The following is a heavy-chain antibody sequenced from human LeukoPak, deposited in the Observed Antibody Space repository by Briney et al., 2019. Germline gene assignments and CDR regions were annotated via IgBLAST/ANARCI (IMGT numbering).Heavy chain of an antibody. CDR2: IIPIFGTA. D-gene: IGHD3-22*01. Sequence: ASVKVSCKASGGTFSSYAISWVRQAPGQGLEWMGGIIPIFGTANYAQKFQGRVTMTTDTSTSTAYMELRSLRSDDTAVYYCARDSGPITMIGDYWGQGTLVTVSS. J-gene: IGHJ4*02. CDR1: GGTFSSYA. V-gene: IGHV1-69*05. CDR3: ARDSGPITMIGDY.